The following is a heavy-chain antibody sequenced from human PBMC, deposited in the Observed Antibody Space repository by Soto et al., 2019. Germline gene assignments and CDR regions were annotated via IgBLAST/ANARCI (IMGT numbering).Heavy chain of an antibody. V-gene: IGHV1-8*02. D-gene: IGHD1-1*01. J-gene: IGHJ4*02. CDR1: GYTFQAYD. Sequence: QVQLVQSGADVKKPGASVMVSCRASGYTFQAYDIVWVRQAPGRGLEWLGWGTPQTGGAMVPLNFQGRITMTSDTSTSTAYMELSSLRSEDTALYVCATHMLQQQIVNRGQGTLVTVSS. CDR2: GTPQTGGA. CDR3: ATHMLQQQIVN.